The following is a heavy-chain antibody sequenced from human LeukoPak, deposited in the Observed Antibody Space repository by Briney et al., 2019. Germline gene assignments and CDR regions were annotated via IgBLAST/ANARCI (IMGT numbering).Heavy chain of an antibody. D-gene: IGHD3-10*01. V-gene: IGHV3-30*03. J-gene: IGHJ6*04. CDR2: ISYDGSNK. CDR1: GFTFSSYG. Sequence: QSGGSLRLSCVASGFTFSSYGMHWVRQAPGKGLEWVAIISYDGSNKYYADSVKGRFTISRDNSKNTLYLQMNSLRAEDTAVYYCARGMVRAKGYYYGMDVWGKGTTVTVSS. CDR3: ARGMVRAKGYYYGMDV.